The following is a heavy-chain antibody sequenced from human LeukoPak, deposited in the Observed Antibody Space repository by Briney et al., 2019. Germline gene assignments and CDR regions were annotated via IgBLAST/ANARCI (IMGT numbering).Heavy chain of an antibody. D-gene: IGHD3-22*01. CDR2: IYYSGST. CDR3: ARDEGYYDSSGYYGRYFDY. CDR1: GGSISSGGYY. J-gene: IGHJ4*02. Sequence: SQTLSLTCTVSGGSISSGGYYWGWIRQHPGKGLGWIGYIYYSGSTYYNPSLKSRVTISVDTSKNQFSLKLSSVTAADTAVYYCARDEGYYDSSGYYGRYFDYWGQGTLVTVSS. V-gene: IGHV4-31*03.